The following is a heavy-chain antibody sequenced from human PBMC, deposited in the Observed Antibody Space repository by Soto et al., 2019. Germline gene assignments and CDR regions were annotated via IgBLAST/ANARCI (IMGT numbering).Heavy chain of an antibody. Sequence: QVQLVQSGAEVKKPGASVKVSCKASGYIFTSYGISWVRQAPGQGLEWVGRVSTYNGNTKYAQKLQGRVTMTTDTSASIAYTAWRSLRATDTAVYYCARDNGQRLVSDRGQGTLVTVSS. J-gene: IGHJ1*01. D-gene: IGHD6-19*01. CDR2: VSTYNGNT. CDR3: ARDNGQRLVSD. CDR1: GYIFTSYG. V-gene: IGHV1-18*01.